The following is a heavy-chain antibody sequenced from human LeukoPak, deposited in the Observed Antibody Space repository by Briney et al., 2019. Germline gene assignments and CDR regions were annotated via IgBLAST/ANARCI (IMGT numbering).Heavy chain of an antibody. D-gene: IGHD6-19*01. J-gene: IGHJ5*02. CDR3: ARAVAGQNWFDP. V-gene: IGHV4-39*07. CDR1: GGSISSSSYY. CDR2: IYYSGST. Sequence: PSETLSLTCTVSGGSISSSSYYWGWIRQPPGKGLEWIGSIYYSGSTYYNPSLKSRVTISVDTSKNQFSLKLSSVTAADTAVYYCARAVAGQNWFDPWGQGTLVTVSS.